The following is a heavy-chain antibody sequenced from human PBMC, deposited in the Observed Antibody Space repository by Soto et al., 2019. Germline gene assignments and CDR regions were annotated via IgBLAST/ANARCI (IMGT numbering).Heavy chain of an antibody. D-gene: IGHD1-26*01. CDR3: AKETTWELAAGGYCDY. CDR1: GFTFDDYA. CDR2: ISWNGDSI. V-gene: IGHV3-9*01. Sequence: PGGSLRLSCAASGFTFDDYAMHWVRQIPGKGLEWVSGISWNGDSIGYADSVEGRFTISRDNTKNFLYLQMSGLGAEDTALYYCAKETTWELAAGGYCDYWGQGTLVTVSS. J-gene: IGHJ4*02.